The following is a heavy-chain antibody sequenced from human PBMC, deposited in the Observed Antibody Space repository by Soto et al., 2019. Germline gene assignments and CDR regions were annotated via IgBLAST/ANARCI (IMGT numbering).Heavy chain of an antibody. CDR3: ARTRAVWFDP. V-gene: IGHV4-39*01. D-gene: IGHD6-19*01. CDR1: GGSISSSSYY. CDR2: IYYSGST. J-gene: IGHJ5*02. Sequence: SETLSLTCTVSGGSISSSSYYWGWIRQPPGKGLEWIGSIYYSGSTYYNQSLKSRVTISVDTSKNQFSLKLSSVTAADTAVYYCARTRAVWFDPWGQGTLVTVS.